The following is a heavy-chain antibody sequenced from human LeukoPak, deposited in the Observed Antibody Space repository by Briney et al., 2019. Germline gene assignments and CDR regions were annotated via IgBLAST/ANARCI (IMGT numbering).Heavy chain of an antibody. V-gene: IGHV3-30*02. Sequence: GGSLRLSCATSGFTFSSYGMHWVRQAPGKGLEWVAVIWYGGSNKYYADSVKGRFTISRDNSKNTLYLQMNSLRAEDTAVYYCAKDGGSGSYYNSHPFDYWGQGTLVTVSS. D-gene: IGHD3-10*01. CDR1: GFTFSSYG. J-gene: IGHJ4*02. CDR3: AKDGGSGSYYNSHPFDY. CDR2: IWYGGSNK.